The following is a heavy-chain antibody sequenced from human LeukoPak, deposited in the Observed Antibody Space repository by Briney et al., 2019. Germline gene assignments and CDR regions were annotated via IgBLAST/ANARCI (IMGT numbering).Heavy chain of an antibody. CDR1: GFTFSGSA. CDR2: IRSKANSYAT. Sequence: GGSLRLSCAASGFTFSGSAMHWVRQASGKGLEWVGRIRSKANSYATAYAASVKGRFTISRDDSKNTAYLQMNSLKTEDTAVYHCTRHHDSSGWYSFHDYWGQGTLVTVSS. D-gene: IGHD6-19*01. CDR3: TRHHDSSGWYSFHDY. V-gene: IGHV3-73*01. J-gene: IGHJ4*02.